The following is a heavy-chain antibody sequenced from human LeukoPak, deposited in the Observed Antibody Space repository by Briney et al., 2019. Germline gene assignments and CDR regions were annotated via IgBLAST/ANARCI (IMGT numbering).Heavy chain of an antibody. CDR2: INPSGGIT. CDR1: GYTFTSYY. J-gene: IGHJ4*02. D-gene: IGHD6-19*01. Sequence: ASVKVSCKASGYTFTSYYMHWVRQAPGQGLEWMGIINPSGGITMYEQKFQGRVTMTRDMSTSTVYMELSSLRSEDTAVYYCARDGPGAVAGCDYWGQGTLVTVSS. CDR3: ARDGPGAVAGCDY. V-gene: IGHV1-46*01.